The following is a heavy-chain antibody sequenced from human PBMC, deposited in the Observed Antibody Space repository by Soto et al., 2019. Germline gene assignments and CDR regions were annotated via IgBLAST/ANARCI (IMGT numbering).Heavy chain of an antibody. CDR1: GFTFITYW. CDR3: ATAGSFRFDY. J-gene: IGHJ4*02. CDR2: INTDGSTI. Sequence: GGSLRLSCAASGFTFITYWMHWVRQAPGKGLVWVSRINTDGSTINYADSVKGRFTISRDNARNTLYLQMNSLRDEDTAVYYCATAGSFRFDYRGQGSLVTVSS. D-gene: IGHD6-19*01. V-gene: IGHV3-74*01.